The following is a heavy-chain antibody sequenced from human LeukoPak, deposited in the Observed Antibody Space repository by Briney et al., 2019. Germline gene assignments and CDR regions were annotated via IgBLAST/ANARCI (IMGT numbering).Heavy chain of an antibody. J-gene: IGHJ3*02. CDR3: AMYYYDSSGYGAFDI. D-gene: IGHD3-22*01. Sequence: ASVKVSCKASGYTFTGYYMHWVRQAPGQGLEWMGRINPNSGGTNYAQKFQGRVTMTRDTSISTAYMELSRLRSDDTAVYYCAMYYYDSSGYGAFDIWGQGTMVTVSS. CDR2: INPNSGGT. CDR1: GYTFTGYY. V-gene: IGHV1-2*06.